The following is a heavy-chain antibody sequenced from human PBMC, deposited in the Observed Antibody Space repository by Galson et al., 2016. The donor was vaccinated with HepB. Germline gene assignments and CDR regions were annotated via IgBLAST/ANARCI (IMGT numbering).Heavy chain of an antibody. Sequence: SETLSLTCTVSGGSISSFYWSWIRQPPGRGLEWIGYLYYSGSPNYNPSLKSRVTISIDTSKNQFSLKLNSVTAADTAVYYCARADSSRTPIDYWGHGTLVTVSS. CDR3: ARADSSRTPIDY. V-gene: IGHV4-59*01. J-gene: IGHJ4*01. CDR1: GGSISSFY. D-gene: IGHD6-13*01. CDR2: LYYSGSP.